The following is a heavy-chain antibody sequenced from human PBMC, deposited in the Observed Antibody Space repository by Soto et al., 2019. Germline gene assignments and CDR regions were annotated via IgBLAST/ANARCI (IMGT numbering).Heavy chain of an antibody. J-gene: IGHJ4*02. Sequence: PSETLSLTCPVSGGSISSYYWSWIRQPPGKGLEWIGYIYYSGSTNYNPSLKSRVTISVDTSKNQFSLKLSSVTAADTAVYYCARQYSSSSFYFDYWGQGTLVTVSS. CDR1: GGSISSYY. D-gene: IGHD6-6*01. CDR2: IYYSGST. CDR3: ARQYSSSSFYFDY. V-gene: IGHV4-59*01.